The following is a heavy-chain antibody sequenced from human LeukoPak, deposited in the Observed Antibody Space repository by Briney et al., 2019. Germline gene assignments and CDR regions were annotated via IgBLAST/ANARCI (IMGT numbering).Heavy chain of an antibody. J-gene: IGHJ3*02. CDR1: GFTFSSYW. Sequence: GGSRRLSCAASGFTFSSYWMSWVRQAPGKGLEWVANIKQDGSEKYYVDSVKGRFTISRDNAKNSLYLQMNSLRAEDTAVYYCARVGYSSSDAFDIWGQGTMVTVSS. D-gene: IGHD6-13*01. V-gene: IGHV3-7*01. CDR2: IKQDGSEK. CDR3: ARVGYSSSDAFDI.